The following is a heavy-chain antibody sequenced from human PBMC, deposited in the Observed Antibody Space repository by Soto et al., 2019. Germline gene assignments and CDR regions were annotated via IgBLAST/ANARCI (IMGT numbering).Heavy chain of an antibody. CDR1: GCTFRSNW. J-gene: IGHJ4*02. V-gene: IGHV3-7*03. Sequence: GGSLRLSCAASGCTFRSNWMSWVRQAPGKGLEWVANIKQDGSEKYYVDSVKGRFTISRDNAKNSLYLQMNSLRAEDTAVYYCATSGGGWLQPQVWGQGTLVTVSS. D-gene: IGHD5-12*01. CDR2: IKQDGSEK. CDR3: ATSGGGWLQPQV.